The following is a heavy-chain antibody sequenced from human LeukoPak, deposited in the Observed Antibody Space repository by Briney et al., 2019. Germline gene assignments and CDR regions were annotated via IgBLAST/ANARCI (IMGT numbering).Heavy chain of an antibody. J-gene: IGHJ4*02. V-gene: IGHV1-18*01. D-gene: IGHD5-18*01. CDR2: ISAYNGNT. Sequence: ASVKVSCKASGYTFTSCGISWVRQAPGQGLEWMGWISAYNGNTNSAQKVQGRVTLTTDTSTSTAYMELRSLRSDDTPVYYCARQVDTSMALPDYWGQGTLVTVSS. CDR3: ARQVDTSMALPDY. CDR1: GYTFTSCG.